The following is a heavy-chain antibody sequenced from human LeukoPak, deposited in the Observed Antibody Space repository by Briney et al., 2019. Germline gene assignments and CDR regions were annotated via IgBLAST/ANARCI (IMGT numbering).Heavy chain of an antibody. CDR1: SGSISSYY. CDR2: IFYSGST. J-gene: IGHJ4*02. CDR3: ARGPTRYYFDC. Sequence: PSETLSLTSTVSSGSISSYYWSWIRQPPGKGLEWIGYIFYSGSTNYNPSLKSRVTISVDTSKNQFSLGLSSVTAADTAVDYCARGPTRYYFDCWGQGTLVTVSS. V-gene: IGHV4-59*01.